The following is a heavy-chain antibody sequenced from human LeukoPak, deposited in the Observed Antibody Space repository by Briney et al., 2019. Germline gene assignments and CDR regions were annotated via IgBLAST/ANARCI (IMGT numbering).Heavy chain of an antibody. Sequence: GGSLRLSRAASGLTVSNNYMSCVREAPGKGLEGGSVIYSSRNTYHADSVKGRFTISRGNSKNTLNLQMNSLRAEDTAVYYCVGRLDMFRGVPGHYWGQGTLVTVSS. D-gene: IGHD3-10*01. CDR3: VGRLDMFRGVPGHY. CDR1: GLTVSNNY. J-gene: IGHJ4*02. V-gene: IGHV3-53*01. CDR2: IYSSRNT.